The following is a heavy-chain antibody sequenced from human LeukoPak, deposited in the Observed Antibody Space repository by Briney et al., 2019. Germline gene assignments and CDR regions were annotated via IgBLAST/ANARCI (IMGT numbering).Heavy chain of an antibody. D-gene: IGHD5-18*01. CDR1: GGSISSYY. CDR2: IYYSGST. V-gene: IGHV4-59*01. J-gene: IGHJ4*02. Sequence: PSETLSLTCTASGGSISSYYWSWIRQPPGKGLEWIGYIYYSGSTNYNPSLKSRVTITVDTSKNQFSLKLSSVTAADTAVYYCVRADTAMAEPFDYGGQGTLVTVSS. CDR3: VRADTAMAEPFDY.